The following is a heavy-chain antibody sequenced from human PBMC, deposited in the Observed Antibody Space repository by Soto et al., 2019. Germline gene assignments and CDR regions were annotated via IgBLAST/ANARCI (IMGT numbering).Heavy chain of an antibody. D-gene: IGHD6-13*01. CDR2: IYYSGSP. CDR1: GGSISSYY. V-gene: IGHV4-59*01. Sequence: SDTLSLTCTVSGGSISSYYWSWIRQPPGKGLEWIGYIYYSGSPNYNPSLKSRVTISVDTPKNQFSLKLSSVTAADTAVYYCASSNIAAAGFYYYGMEVWGRGTTVTVSS. J-gene: IGHJ6*02. CDR3: ASSNIAAAGFYYYGMEV.